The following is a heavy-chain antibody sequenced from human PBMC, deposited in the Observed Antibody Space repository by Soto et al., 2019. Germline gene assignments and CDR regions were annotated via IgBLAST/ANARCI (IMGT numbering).Heavy chain of an antibody. V-gene: IGHV1-46*03. CDR1: GYTFTNYC. CDR2: VNPGGDGA. Sequence: QVQLVQSGAEVKKPGASVQVSCRASGYTFTNYCMHWVRQAPGQGLEWMGRVNPGGDGATYAQKFQGRVSMSRDTSTSTVYMELSSLGSEDTAEYYCAGDGAAPCTGFDDWGQGTLVNVSS. D-gene: IGHD2-8*01. CDR3: AGDGAAPCTGFDD. J-gene: IGHJ4*02.